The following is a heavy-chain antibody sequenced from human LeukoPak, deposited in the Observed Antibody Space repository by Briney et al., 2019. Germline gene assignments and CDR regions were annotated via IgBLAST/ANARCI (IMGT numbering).Heavy chain of an antibody. J-gene: IGHJ4*02. CDR3: ARDLAAGRGYFDY. CDR1: GLTFSSYS. CDR2: ISSSSSYI. D-gene: IGHD1-14*01. Sequence: GGSLRLSCAASGLTFSSYSMNWVRQAPGKGLECVSSISSSSSYIYYADSVKGRFTISRDNAKNSLYLQMNSLRAEDTAVYYCARDLAAGRGYFDYWGQGTLVTVSS. V-gene: IGHV3-21*01.